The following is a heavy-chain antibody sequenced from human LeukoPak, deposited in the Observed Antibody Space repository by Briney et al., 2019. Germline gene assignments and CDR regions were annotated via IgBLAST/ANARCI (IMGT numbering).Heavy chain of an antibody. CDR2: TYYRSKWYN. D-gene: IGHD3-10*01. Sequence: SQTLSLTCAISGDSVSSNSAAWNWIRQSPSRGLEWLGRTYYRSKWYNDYAVSVKSRTTINPDTSKNQFSLQLNSVTPEDTAVYYCAREGLLWFGEFPYYFDYWGQGTLVTVSS. CDR1: GDSVSSNSAA. J-gene: IGHJ4*02. V-gene: IGHV6-1*01. CDR3: AREGLLWFGEFPYYFDY.